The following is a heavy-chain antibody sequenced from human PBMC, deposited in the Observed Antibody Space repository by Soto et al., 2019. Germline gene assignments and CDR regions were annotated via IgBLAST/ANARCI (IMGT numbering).Heavy chain of an antibody. CDR2: ISGSGGST. CDR3: EKDSEWLPGHFTVDY. CDR1: GFTFSSYA. Sequence: PGGSLRLSCAASGFTFSSYAMSWVRQAPGKGLEWVSAISGSGGSTYYADSVKGRFTISRDNSKNTLYLQMNSLRAEDTAVYYCEKDSEWLPGHFTVDYWGQGTPVPVYS. D-gene: IGHD3-3*01. V-gene: IGHV3-23*01. J-gene: IGHJ4*02.